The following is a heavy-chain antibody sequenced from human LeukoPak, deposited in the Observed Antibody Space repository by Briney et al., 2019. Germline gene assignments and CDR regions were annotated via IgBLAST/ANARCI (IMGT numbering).Heavy chain of an antibody. CDR2: MNPNSGNT. V-gene: IGHV1-8*01. Sequence: GASVKVSCKASGYTFTSYDINWVRQATGQGLEWMGWMNPNSGNTGYAQKFQGRVTMTRNTSISTAYMELSSLRSEDTAVYYCARGRGRNYDILTGYYYYYYGMDVWGQGTTVTVS. CDR3: ARGRGRNYDILTGYYYYYYGMDV. CDR1: GYTFTSYD. D-gene: IGHD3-9*01. J-gene: IGHJ6*02.